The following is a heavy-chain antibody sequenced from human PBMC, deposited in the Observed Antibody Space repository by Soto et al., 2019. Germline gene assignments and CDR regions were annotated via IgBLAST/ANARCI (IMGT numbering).Heavy chain of an antibody. CDR1: GFTFSRYG. J-gene: IGHJ5*01. D-gene: IGHD2-2*01. CDR3: ARDPSEGRVGNWFES. Sequence: GSLRLSCAASGFTFSRYGMNWLRQAPGKGLEWVASISSTTSYVYYADSVKGRFSTSRDNAKNILYLEMYALRTEDTAVYYCARDPSEGRVGNWFESWGQGTLVTVSS. CDR2: ISSTTSYV. V-gene: IGHV3-21*06.